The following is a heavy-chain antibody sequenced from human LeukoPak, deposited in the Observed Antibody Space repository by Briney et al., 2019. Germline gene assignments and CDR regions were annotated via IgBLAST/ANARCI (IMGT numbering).Heavy chain of an antibody. D-gene: IGHD3-16*01. V-gene: IGHV3-23*01. CDR1: GFTFNNYS. CDR3: AKEIMATTYFDY. CDR2: ISGSGGNT. Sequence: GGSLRLSCAASGFTFNNYSVSWVRQAPGKGLEWVSAISGSGGNTYYADSVRGRFTIPRDNSKNTLYLQTNSLRAEDTAVYYCAKEIMATTYFDYWGQGTLVTVSS. J-gene: IGHJ4*02.